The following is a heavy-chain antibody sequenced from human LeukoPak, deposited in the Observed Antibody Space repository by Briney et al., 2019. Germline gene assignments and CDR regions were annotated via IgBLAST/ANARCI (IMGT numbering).Heavy chain of an antibody. CDR2: ISSSSSTI. CDR1: GFTFSSYS. Sequence: GGSLRLSCAASGFTFSSYSMNWVRQAPGKGLEWVSYISSSSSTIYYADSVKGRFTISRDNAKNSLYLQMNSLRAEDTAVYYCAGGALYGDYDWFDPWGQGTLVTVSS. V-gene: IGHV3-48*04. CDR3: AGGALYGDYDWFDP. D-gene: IGHD4-17*01. J-gene: IGHJ5*02.